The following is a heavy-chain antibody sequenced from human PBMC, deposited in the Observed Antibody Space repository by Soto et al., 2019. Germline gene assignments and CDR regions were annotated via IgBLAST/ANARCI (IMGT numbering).Heavy chain of an antibody. CDR3: AYSTGWYRHDV. CDR2: IFHSGDT. D-gene: IGHD6-19*01. CDR1: GDSISNSRW. Sequence: QVQLQESGPGLVKPSGTLSLTCAVSGDSISNSRWWTWVRQPPGKGLAWIGDIFHSGDTNYNPSLKSRVFISVDKSQNQFSLKVTSVTAAYTAVYYCAYSTGWYRHDVWGQGTLVTVSS. V-gene: IGHV4-4*02. J-gene: IGHJ3*01.